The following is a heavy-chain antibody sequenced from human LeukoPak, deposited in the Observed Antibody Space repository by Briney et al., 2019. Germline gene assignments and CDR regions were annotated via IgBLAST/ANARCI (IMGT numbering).Heavy chain of an antibody. J-gene: IGHJ4*02. Sequence: GASVKVSCKASGYTFTSYAMHWVRQAPGQRLEWMGWINAGNGNTKYSQKFQGRVTITRDTSASTAYMELSSLRSEDTAVYYCARRYFDWLLGQEGEYDYWGQGTLVTVSS. CDR3: ARRYFDWLLGQEGEYDY. CDR1: GYTFTSYA. V-gene: IGHV1-3*01. CDR2: INAGNGNT. D-gene: IGHD3-9*01.